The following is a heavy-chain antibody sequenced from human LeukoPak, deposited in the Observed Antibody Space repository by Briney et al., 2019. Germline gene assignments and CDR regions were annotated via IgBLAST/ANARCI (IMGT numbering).Heavy chain of an antibody. Sequence: GGPLRLSCAASGFTFSAYSMNWVRQAPGKGPEWISYMTSSSSTIYYADSVKGRFTISRDNAKNSLYLQMSSLRDEDTAVYYCARIRPGYYFDYWGRGTLVAVSS. CDR1: GFTFSAYS. D-gene: IGHD3-10*01. V-gene: IGHV3-48*02. J-gene: IGHJ4*02. CDR2: MTSSSSTI. CDR3: ARIRPGYYFDY.